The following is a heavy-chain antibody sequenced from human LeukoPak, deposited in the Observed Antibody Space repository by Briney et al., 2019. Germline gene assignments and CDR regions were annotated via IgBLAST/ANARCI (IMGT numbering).Heavy chain of an antibody. D-gene: IGHD3-16*01. CDR1: GGSISSGAYY. CDR2: IYHSGST. V-gene: IGHV4-30-2*01. CDR3: ATVGTYYFDY. Sequence: SETLSLTCTGSGGSISSGAYYWSWIRPPPQKGLEWIGYIYHSGSTYYNPSLKSRLTISVDRSKNQFSLNLSSVTAADTAVYYCATVGTYYFDYWGQGTLVTVSS. J-gene: IGHJ4*02.